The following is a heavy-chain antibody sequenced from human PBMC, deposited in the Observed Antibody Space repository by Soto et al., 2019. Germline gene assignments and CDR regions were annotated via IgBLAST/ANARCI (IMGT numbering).Heavy chain of an antibody. Sequence: QVQLQDSGPGLVKPSGTLSLTCVVSGGSITTSNWWSWVRQPPGKGLEWIGEIYHSGVTNYNPSLKSRLTISVDKSKNQFSLKLSSVTAADTAVYYCARDGRYSWSYYHGFDLWGQGTMVTVSS. CDR3: ARDGRYSWSYYHGFDL. CDR1: GGSITTSNW. J-gene: IGHJ3*01. D-gene: IGHD1-26*01. CDR2: IYHSGVT. V-gene: IGHV4-4*02.